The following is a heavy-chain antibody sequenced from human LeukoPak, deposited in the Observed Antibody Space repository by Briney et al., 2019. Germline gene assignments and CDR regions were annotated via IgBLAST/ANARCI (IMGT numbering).Heavy chain of an antibody. Sequence: SETLSLTCTVSGGSISSGGYYWSWIRQHPGKGLEWIGYIYYSGSTYYNPSLKSRVTISVDRSKNQFSLKLSSVTAADTAVYYCASYDFWSGNPDYWGQGTLVTVSS. D-gene: IGHD3-3*01. CDR3: ASYDFWSGNPDY. CDR2: IYYSGST. CDR1: GGSISSGGYY. J-gene: IGHJ4*02. V-gene: IGHV4-31*09.